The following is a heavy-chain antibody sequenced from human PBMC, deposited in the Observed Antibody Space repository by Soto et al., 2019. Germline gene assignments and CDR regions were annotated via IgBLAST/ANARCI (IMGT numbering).Heavy chain of an antibody. D-gene: IGHD2-8*01. V-gene: IGHV4-31*03. CDR1: VGSISSGDYY. CDR3: PRGSYCTNGACLPSFDP. J-gene: IGHJ5*02. Sequence: QVHLQESGPGLVRPLQTLSLTCTVSVGSISSGDYYWTWSRQHPGKGLEWIGYIFYSRSTHYNPSLKSRVTISVDTSRNQFSLKVTSVTAADTAVYYCPRGSYCTNGACLPSFDPWGQGTLVTVSS. CDR2: IFYSRST.